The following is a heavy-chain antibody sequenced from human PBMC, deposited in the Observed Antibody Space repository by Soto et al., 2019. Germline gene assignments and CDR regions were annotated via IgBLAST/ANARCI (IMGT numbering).Heavy chain of an antibody. J-gene: IGHJ4*02. CDR2: IYYSGST. CDR1: GGSISGSSDY. Sequence: PSETLSLTCTVSGGSISGSSDYWGWIRQPPGKGLEWIGYIYYSGSTNYNPSLKSRVTISVDTSKNQFSLKLSSVTAADTAVYYCARAVVVVAARGLHYFDYWGQGTLVTVSS. D-gene: IGHD2-15*01. CDR3: ARAVVVVAARGLHYFDY. V-gene: IGHV4-39*07.